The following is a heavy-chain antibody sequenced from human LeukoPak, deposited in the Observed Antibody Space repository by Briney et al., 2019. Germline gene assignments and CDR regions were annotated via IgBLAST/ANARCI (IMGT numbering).Heavy chain of an antibody. Sequence: GGSLRLSCAASGFTFSSYSMNWVRQAPGKGLEWVSSISSSSSYIYYADSVKGRFTISRDNAKSSLYLQMNSLRAEDTAVYYCARGKSDWFDPWGQGTLVTVSS. CDR2: ISSSSSYI. D-gene: IGHD3-3*01. J-gene: IGHJ5*02. V-gene: IGHV3-21*01. CDR3: ARGKSDWFDP. CDR1: GFTFSSYS.